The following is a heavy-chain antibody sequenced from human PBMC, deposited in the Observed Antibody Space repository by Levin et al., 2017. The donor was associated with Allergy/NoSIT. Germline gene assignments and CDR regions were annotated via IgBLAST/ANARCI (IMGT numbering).Heavy chain of an antibody. Sequence: GESLKISCKASGYTFTSYGISWVRQAPGQGLEWMGWISAYNGNTNYAQKLQGRVTMTTDTSTSTAYMELRSLRSDDTAVYYCARDKYYYDSSGPPNDYWGQGTLVTVSS. CDR2: ISAYNGNT. D-gene: IGHD3-22*01. J-gene: IGHJ4*02. CDR1: GYTFTSYG. CDR3: ARDKYYYDSSGPPNDY. V-gene: IGHV1-18*01.